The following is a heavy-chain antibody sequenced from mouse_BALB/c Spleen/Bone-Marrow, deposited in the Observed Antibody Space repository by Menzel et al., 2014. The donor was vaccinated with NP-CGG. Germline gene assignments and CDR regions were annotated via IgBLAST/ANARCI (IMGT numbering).Heavy chain of an antibody. Sequence: EVQLQQSGTVLARPGVSVKMSCKASGYTFTSYWMHWVKQRPGQGLEWIGAIYPGNSDTSYNQKFKGKAKLTAVTSTNTAYMELSSLTNEDSAVYFCTRWGVYGSSIMDYWGQGTSVTVTT. D-gene: IGHD1-1*01. CDR2: IYPGNSDT. CDR1: GYTFTSYW. J-gene: IGHJ4*01. CDR3: TRWGVYGSSIMDY. V-gene: IGHV1-5*01.